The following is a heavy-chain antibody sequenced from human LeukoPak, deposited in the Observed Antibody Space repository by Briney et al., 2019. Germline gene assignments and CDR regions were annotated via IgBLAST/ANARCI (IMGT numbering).Heavy chain of an antibody. CDR3: TTSRHCSSTSCHRDY. CDR1: GFTFSNAW. J-gene: IGHJ4*02. V-gene: IGHV3-15*01. D-gene: IGHD2-2*02. CDR2: IKSKTDGGTT. Sequence: GGSLRLSCAASGFTFSNAWMSWVRQAPGKGLEWVGRIKSKTDGGTTDYAAPVKGRFTISRDDSKNTLYLQMNSLKTEDTAVYYCTTSRHCSSTSCHRDYWGQGTPVTVSS.